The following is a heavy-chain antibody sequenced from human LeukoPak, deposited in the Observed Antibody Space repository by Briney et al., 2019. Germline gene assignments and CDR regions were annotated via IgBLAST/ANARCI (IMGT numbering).Heavy chain of an antibody. CDR2: ISGSGGST. CDR1: GFTFSSYA. Sequence: GSLRLSCAASGFTFSSYAMSWVRQAPGKGLEWVSAISGSGGSTYYANSVKGRFTISRDNSKNTLYLQMNSLRAEDTAVYYCAKQKGQWLFGWFDPWGQGTLVTVSS. D-gene: IGHD6-19*01. CDR3: AKQKGQWLFGWFDP. J-gene: IGHJ5*02. V-gene: IGHV3-23*01.